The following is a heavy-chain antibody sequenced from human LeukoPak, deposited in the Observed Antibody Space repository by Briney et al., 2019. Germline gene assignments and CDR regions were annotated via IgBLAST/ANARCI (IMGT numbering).Heavy chain of an antibody. J-gene: IGHJ6*03. CDR1: GGTFSSYA. V-gene: IGHV1-69*13. D-gene: IGHD1-26*01. CDR2: IIPIFGTA. CDR3: AKWAHYYMDV. Sequence: ASVKVSCKXSGGTFSSYAISWVRQAPRQGLEWMGGIIPIFGTANYAQKFQGRVTITADESTSTAYMELSSLRSEDTAVYYCAKWAHYYMDVWGKGTTVTVSS.